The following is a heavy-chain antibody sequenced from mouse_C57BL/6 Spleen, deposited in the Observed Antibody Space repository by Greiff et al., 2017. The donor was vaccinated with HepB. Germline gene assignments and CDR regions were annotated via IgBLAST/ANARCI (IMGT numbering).Heavy chain of an antibody. D-gene: IGHD2-3*01. CDR1: GYTFTDYY. CDR2: INPYNGGT. Sequence: EVKLQESGPVLVKPGASVKMSCKASGYTFTDYYMNWVKQSHGKSLEWIGVINPYNGGTSYNQKFKGKATLTVDKSSSTAYMELNSLTSEDSAVYYCARSGDGYYDAMDYWGQGTSVTVSS. J-gene: IGHJ4*01. V-gene: IGHV1-19*01. CDR3: ARSGDGYYDAMDY.